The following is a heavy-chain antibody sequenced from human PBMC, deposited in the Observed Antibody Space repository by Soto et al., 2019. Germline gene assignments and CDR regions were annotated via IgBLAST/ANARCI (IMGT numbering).Heavy chain of an antibody. Sequence: PEGSLRLSCAASGFTFSSYAMSWVRQAPGKGLEWVSAISGSGGSTYYADSAKGRSTISRDNSKNTLYLQMNSLRAEDTAVYYCAKHPDSSGYLAGDNWFDPWGQGILVTVS. J-gene: IGHJ5*02. V-gene: IGHV3-23*01. CDR1: GFTFSSYA. CDR2: ISGSGGST. CDR3: AKHPDSSGYLAGDNWFDP. D-gene: IGHD3-22*01.